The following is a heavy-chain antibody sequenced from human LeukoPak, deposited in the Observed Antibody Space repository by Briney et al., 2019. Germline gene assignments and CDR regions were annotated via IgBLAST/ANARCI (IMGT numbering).Heavy chain of an antibody. Sequence: GGSLRLSCAASGFTFSSYWTDWARQAPGKGLEWVASINHNGNVNYYVDSVKGRFTISRDNAKNSLYLQMSNLRAEDTAVYFCARGGGLDVWGQGATVTVSS. J-gene: IGHJ6*02. V-gene: IGHV3-7*03. CDR2: INHNGNVN. CDR1: GFTFSSYW. D-gene: IGHD3-16*01. CDR3: ARGGGLDV.